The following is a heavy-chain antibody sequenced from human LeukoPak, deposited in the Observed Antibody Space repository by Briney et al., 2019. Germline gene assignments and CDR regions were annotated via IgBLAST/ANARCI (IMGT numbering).Heavy chain of an antibody. CDR2: IIADGGAT. J-gene: IGHJ4*02. CDR1: GFPFNTQD. Sequence: GGSLRLSCAASGFPFNTQDMRWVRQAPGRGVEWVSSIIADGGATFYADSVRGRFTISRDNSRNTLDLQMNSLRVEDTAVYYCGKGRVSEWGQGTLVTVSS. V-gene: IGHV3-23*01. CDR3: GKGRVSE. D-gene: IGHD6-19*01.